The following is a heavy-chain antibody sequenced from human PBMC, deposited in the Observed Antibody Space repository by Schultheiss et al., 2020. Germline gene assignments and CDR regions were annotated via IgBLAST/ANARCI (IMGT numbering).Heavy chain of an antibody. CDR3: AREPYYGDYSDAFDI. V-gene: IGHV3-9*01. D-gene: IGHD4-17*01. J-gene: IGHJ3*02. Sequence: GGSLRLSCVASGFTFDDYAMHWVRQAPGKGLEWVSGISWNSGSIGYVDSVKGRFTISRDNAKNSLYLQMNSLRAEDTAVYYCAREPYYGDYSDAFDIWGQGTMVTVSS. CDR2: ISWNSGSI. CDR1: GFTFDDYA.